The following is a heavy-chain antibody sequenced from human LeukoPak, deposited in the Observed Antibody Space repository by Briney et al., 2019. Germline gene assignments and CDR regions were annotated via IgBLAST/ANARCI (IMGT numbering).Heavy chain of an antibody. Sequence: SETLSLTCAVSGGSISSGGYSWSWIRQPPGKGLEWIGYIYHSGSTYYNPSLKSRVTISVDTSKNQFSLKLSSVTAADTAVYYCARGYNGYYYGMDVWGQGTTVTVSS. CDR1: GGSISSGGYS. V-gene: IGHV4-30-2*01. J-gene: IGHJ6*02. CDR3: ARGYNGYYYGMDV. D-gene: IGHD5-24*01. CDR2: IYHSGST.